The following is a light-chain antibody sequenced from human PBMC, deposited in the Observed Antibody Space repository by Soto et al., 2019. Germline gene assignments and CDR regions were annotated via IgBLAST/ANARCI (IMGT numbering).Light chain of an antibody. Sequence: SALTQPASVSGYPGQSITISCTGTSSDVGGYNYVSWSQQHPGKAPQLMIYEVSNRPSGVSNRFSGSKSCNTASLTISGLQAEEEADYYCSSYTSSSTYVFGTGTKVTVL. CDR1: SSDVGGYNY. CDR2: EVS. V-gene: IGLV2-14*01. CDR3: SSYTSSSTYV. J-gene: IGLJ1*01.